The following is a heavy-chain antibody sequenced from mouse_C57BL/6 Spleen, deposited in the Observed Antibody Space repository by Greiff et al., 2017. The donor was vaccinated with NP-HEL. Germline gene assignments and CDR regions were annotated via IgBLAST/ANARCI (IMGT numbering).Heavy chain of an antibody. CDR1: GYAFSSSW. CDR2: IYPGDGDT. V-gene: IGHV1-82*01. CDR3: ARNEELLRFDY. D-gene: IGHD1-1*01. Sequence: QVQLQQSGPELVKPGASVKISCKASGYAFSSSWMNWVKQRPGKGLEWIGRIYPGDGDTNYNGKFKGKATLTADKSSSTAYMQLRNLTSEDSAVYFCARNEELLRFDYWGQGTTLTVSS. J-gene: IGHJ2*01.